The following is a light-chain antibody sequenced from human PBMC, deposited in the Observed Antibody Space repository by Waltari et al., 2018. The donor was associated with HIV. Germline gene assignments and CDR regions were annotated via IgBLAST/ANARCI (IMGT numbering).Light chain of an antibody. Sequence: QSALTQPASVSGSPGQSITISCPGTSGYVGGYNYVSWYQQHPGKVPQLIIYEVSIRPSGVSDRFTGFKSGNTASLTISGLQAEDEADYHCSSYTGRSTHVVFGGGTKLTVL. V-gene: IGLV2-14*03. CDR3: SSYTGRSTHVV. CDR2: EVS. CDR1: SGYVGGYNY. J-gene: IGLJ2*01.